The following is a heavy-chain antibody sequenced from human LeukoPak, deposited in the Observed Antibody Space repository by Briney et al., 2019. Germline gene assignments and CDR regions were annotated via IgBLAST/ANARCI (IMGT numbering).Heavy chain of an antibody. V-gene: IGHV4-59*12. Sequence: SETLSLTCTVSGGSISSYYWSWIRQPPGKGLEWIGYIYYSGSTNYNPSLKSRVTISVDTSKTQFSLKLSSVTAADTAVYYCARGAVVRGVIAGMDVRGQGTTVTVSS. D-gene: IGHD3-10*01. CDR1: GGSISSYY. J-gene: IGHJ6*02. CDR3: ARGAVVRGVIAGMDV. CDR2: IYYSGST.